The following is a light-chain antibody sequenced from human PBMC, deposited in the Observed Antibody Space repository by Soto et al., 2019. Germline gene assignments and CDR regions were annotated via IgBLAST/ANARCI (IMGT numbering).Light chain of an antibody. Sequence: NFMLTQPHSVSESPGKTVTISCTRSSGSIANNYVQWYQQRPGSSPTTVIYEDSQRPSGVPDRFSGSIDSSSNSASLTISGLKTEDEADYYCQSYDNSNRWVFGGGTKLTVL. V-gene: IGLV6-57*01. J-gene: IGLJ3*02. CDR1: SGSIANNY. CDR2: EDS. CDR3: QSYDNSNRWV.